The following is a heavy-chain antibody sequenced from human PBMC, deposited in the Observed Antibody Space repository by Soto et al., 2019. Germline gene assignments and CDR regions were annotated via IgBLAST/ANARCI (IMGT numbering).Heavy chain of an antibody. Sequence: GGSLRLSCAASGFTFSSYGMHLVRQATGKGLEWVSAIGTVGDPYYPGSVKGRFTISRENAKNSLYLQMNSLRAGDTAVYYCARGSHCSSTSCYTERYYYYGMDVWGQGTTVTVSS. D-gene: IGHD2-2*02. CDR1: GFTFSSYG. V-gene: IGHV3-13*05. CDR2: IGTVGDP. J-gene: IGHJ6*02. CDR3: ARGSHCSSTSCYTERYYYYGMDV.